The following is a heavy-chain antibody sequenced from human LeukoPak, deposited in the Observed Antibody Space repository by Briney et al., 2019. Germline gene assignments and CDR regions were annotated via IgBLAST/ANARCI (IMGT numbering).Heavy chain of an antibody. D-gene: IGHD6-6*01. Sequence: GRSLRLSCAASGFTFSSYGMHWVRQAPGKGLEWVAVISYDGSNKYYADSVKGRFTISRDNSKNTLYLQMNSLRAEDTAVYYCAKDXSSXXXXXXQXDYWXXGXLVTV. J-gene: IGHJ4*02. CDR3: AKDXSSXXXXXXQXDY. CDR2: ISYDGSNK. V-gene: IGHV3-30*18. CDR1: GFTFSSYG.